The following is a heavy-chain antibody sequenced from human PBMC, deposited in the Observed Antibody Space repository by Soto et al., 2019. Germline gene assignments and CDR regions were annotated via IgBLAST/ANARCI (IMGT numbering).Heavy chain of an antibody. J-gene: IGHJ5*02. CDR1: GGTFSSYA. CDR2: IIPMYGPA. CDR3: ARVTSMVRGVIDNWFDP. V-gene: IGHV1-69*01. D-gene: IGHD3-10*01. Sequence: QVPLVQSGAEVKKPGSSVTVSCKASGGTFSSYAIHWVRQAPGQGLEWMGGIIPMYGPAKYAQRFQGRVTITADESTTTVDMALTRLTSQDTAVYYCARVTSMVRGVIDNWFDPWGHGTLVTVSS.